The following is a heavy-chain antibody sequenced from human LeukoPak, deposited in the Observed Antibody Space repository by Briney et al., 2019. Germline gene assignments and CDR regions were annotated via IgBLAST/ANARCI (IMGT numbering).Heavy chain of an antibody. J-gene: IGHJ4*02. CDR1: GFTFNSYA. V-gene: IGHV3-23*01. CDR3: AKDLSPDYYDSSGYLEKPFDY. CDR2: ISGSGGST. Sequence: GGSLRLSCAASGFTFNSYAMSWVRQAPGKGLEWVSAISGSGGSTYYAGSVKGRFTISRDNSKNTLYLQMNSLRAEDTAVYYCAKDLSPDYYDSSGYLEKPFDYWGQGTLVTVSS. D-gene: IGHD3-22*01.